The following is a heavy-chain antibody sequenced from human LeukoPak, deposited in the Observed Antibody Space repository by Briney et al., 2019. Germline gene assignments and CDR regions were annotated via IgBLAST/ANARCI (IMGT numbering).Heavy chain of an antibody. CDR3: ARGWSVVSFLGWFDP. Sequence: SQTLSLTCAISGDSVFSNSSWNWIRQSPSRGLEWLGRTYYRSKWFDDYAVSVKSRIIINPDTSKNQFSLHLNSVTPEDTAVYYCARGWSVVSFLGWFDPWGQGTLVTVSS. CDR2: TYYRSKWFD. D-gene: IGHD4-23*01. J-gene: IGHJ5*02. V-gene: IGHV6-1*01. CDR1: GDSVFSNSS.